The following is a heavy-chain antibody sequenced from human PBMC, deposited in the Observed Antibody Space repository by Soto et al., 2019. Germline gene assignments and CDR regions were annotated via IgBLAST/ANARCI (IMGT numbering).Heavy chain of an antibody. V-gene: IGHV3-48*02. D-gene: IGHD3-3*01. Sequence: EVQVVEYGGGLVQPGGSLRLSCAASGFTFSSNSMNWVRQAPGKGLEWISYISSSSSTIYADSVKGRFTISRDNAKNSLYLQMNSLRDEDTAVYYCARVIRSGHLTSDLWGQGTLVTVSS. CDR1: GFTFSSNS. CDR3: ARVIRSGHLTSDL. CDR2: ISSSSSTI. J-gene: IGHJ5*02.